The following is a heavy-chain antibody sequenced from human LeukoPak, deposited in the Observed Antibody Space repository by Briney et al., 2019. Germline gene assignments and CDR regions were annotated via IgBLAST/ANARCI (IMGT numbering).Heavy chain of an antibody. CDR3: LRPRRFSYGYFGY. CDR2: IYYSKNT. D-gene: IGHD5-18*01. J-gene: IGHJ4*02. Sequence: PSETLSLTCTVSGGSISSSSAYWGWIRQPPGKGLEWIGSIYYSKNTYYNPSLKSRVTISADTSKNQFSLTLGSVIATDTAVYYGLRPRRFSYGYFGYWGQGTLVTVSS. CDR1: GGSISSSSAY. V-gene: IGHV4-39*01.